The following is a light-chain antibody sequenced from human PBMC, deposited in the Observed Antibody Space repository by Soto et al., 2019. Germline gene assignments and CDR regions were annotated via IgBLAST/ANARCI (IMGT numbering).Light chain of an antibody. V-gene: IGKV3D-7*01. CDR3: QQDYNLPFT. J-gene: IGKJ5*01. Sequence: GETVTLSCRASQSIDSNYLSWYQQKAGQAPRLLISGASTRATGIPARFSGSGSGTDFTLTISSLQAEDFAVYYCQQDYNLPFTFGQGTRLEIK. CDR2: GAS. CDR1: QSIDSNY.